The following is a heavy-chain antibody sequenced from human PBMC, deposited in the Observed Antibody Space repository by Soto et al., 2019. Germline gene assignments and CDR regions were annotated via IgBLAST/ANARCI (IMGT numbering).Heavy chain of an antibody. CDR3: ARDLAFGLSDY. Sequence: ASVKVSCKASGYTFTSYAMYWVRQAPGQRLEWMGWINAGNGNTKYSQKFQGRVTITRDTSASTAYMELSSLRSVDPAVYYCARDLAFGLSDYWGQGTLVTVSS. CDR1: GYTFTSYA. V-gene: IGHV1-3*01. J-gene: IGHJ4*02. D-gene: IGHD3-10*01. CDR2: INAGNGNT.